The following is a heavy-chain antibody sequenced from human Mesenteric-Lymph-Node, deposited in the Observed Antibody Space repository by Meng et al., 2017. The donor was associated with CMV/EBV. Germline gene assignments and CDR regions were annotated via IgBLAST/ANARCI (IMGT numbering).Heavy chain of an antibody. V-gene: IGHV1-2*02. CDR2: INPNSGGT. J-gene: IGHJ5*01. Sequence: ASVKVSCKASGYTFTGYYMHWVRQAPGQGLEWMGWINPNSGGTNYAQNFQGRVTMTRDTSISTAYMELSRLKSDDTAVYYCARGGTIFGVLINNWFDSWGQGTLVTVSS. D-gene: IGHD3-3*01. CDR3: ARGGTIFGVLINNWFDS. CDR1: GYTFTGYY.